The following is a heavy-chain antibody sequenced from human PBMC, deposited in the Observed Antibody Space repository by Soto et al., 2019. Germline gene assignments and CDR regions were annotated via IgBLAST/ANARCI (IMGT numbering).Heavy chain of an antibody. CDR3: ATGNNIVGAFDY. V-gene: IGHV1-24*01. CDR2: FDPEDGET. Sequence: GASVKVSCKVSGYTLAELSMHWVRQAPGKGLEWMGGFDPEDGETIYAQKFQGRVTMTEDTSTDTAYMELSSLRSEDTAVYYCATGNNIVGAFDYWGQGTMVTVSS. CDR1: GYTLAELS. J-gene: IGHJ4*02. D-gene: IGHD1-26*01.